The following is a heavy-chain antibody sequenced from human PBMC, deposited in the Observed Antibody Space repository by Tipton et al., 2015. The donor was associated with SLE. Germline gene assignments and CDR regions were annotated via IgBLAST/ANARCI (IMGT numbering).Heavy chain of an antibody. CDR3: AAQVIVGANDGFDI. D-gene: IGHD1-26*01. V-gene: IGHV3-21*01. CDR2: ISISSSYI. Sequence: GSLRLSCAASGFTFSSYNMNWVRQAPGKGLEWVSSISISSSYIYYADSVKGRFTISRDNAKNSLYLQVNSLRAEDTAVYYCAAQVIVGANDGFDIWGEGAMVTVSS. J-gene: IGHJ3*02. CDR1: GFTFSSYN.